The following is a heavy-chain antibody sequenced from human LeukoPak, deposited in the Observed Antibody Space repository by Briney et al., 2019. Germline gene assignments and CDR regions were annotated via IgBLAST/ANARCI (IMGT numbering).Heavy chain of an antibody. J-gene: IGHJ4*02. Sequence: PSETLSLTCTVSGGSFSSGGYYWSWIRQPPGKGLEWIGYIYHSGSTYYNPSLKSRVTISVDRSKNQFSLKLSSVTAADTAVYYCARGTYYYDSSGYQYYFDYWGQGTLVTVSS. CDR2: IYHSGST. V-gene: IGHV4-30-2*01. CDR1: GGSFSSGGYY. D-gene: IGHD3-22*01. CDR3: ARGTYYYDSSGYQYYFDY.